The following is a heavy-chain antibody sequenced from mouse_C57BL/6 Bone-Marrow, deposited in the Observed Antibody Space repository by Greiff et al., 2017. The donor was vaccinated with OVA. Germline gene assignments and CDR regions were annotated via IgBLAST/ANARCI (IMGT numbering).Heavy chain of an antibody. J-gene: IGHJ2*01. Sequence: VQLQQPGAELVKPGASVTMSCKASGYTFTSYWITWVKQRPGQGLEWIGDIYPGSGSTNYNEKFKSKATLTVDTSSSTAYMQLSSLTSEDSAVYYWARDDYYGRGFDYWGQGTTLTVSS. CDR1: GYTFTSYW. D-gene: IGHD1-1*01. V-gene: IGHV1-55*01. CDR2: IYPGSGST. CDR3: ARDDYYGRGFDY.